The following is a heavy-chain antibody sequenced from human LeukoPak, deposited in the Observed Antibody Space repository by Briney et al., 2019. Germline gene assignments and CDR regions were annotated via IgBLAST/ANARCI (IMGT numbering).Heavy chain of an antibody. CDR2: IRAEGHRT. CDR3: GKDGHWHDSVCPTKIVVAGYVDH. Sequence: GGSLSLSCRASGFSFTTYSMNWVRQAPGKGLEWVSVIRAEGHRTYYADSVKGRFTISRDNSNNMLYLQMNSLRAEDTAIYYCGKDGHWHDSVCPTKIVVAGYVDHWGQGTLVTVSS. D-gene: IGHD6-19*01. CDR1: GFSFTTYS. J-gene: IGHJ4*02. V-gene: IGHV3-23*01.